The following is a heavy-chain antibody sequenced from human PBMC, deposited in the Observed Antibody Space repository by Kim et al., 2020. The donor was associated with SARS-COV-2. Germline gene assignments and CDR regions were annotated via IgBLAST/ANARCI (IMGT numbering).Heavy chain of an antibody. J-gene: IGHJ6*03. Sequence: SETLSLTCAVSGGSVSSDYWSWIRQPPGKGLEWIGYIYYSGRTNYHPSLKGRVTISVDTSKNRLSLKLSSVTAADTAVYYCARQSDSSIYSYYYMDVWGKGSTVTVSS. D-gene: IGHD3-3*01. CDR1: GGSVSSDY. V-gene: IGHV4-59*08. CDR2: IYYSGRT. CDR3: ARQSDSSIYSYYYMDV.